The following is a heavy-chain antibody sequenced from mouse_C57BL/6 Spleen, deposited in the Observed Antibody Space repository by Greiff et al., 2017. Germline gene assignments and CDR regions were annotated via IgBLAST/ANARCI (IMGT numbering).Heavy chain of an antibody. CDR1: GYAFSSSW. V-gene: IGHV1-82*01. J-gene: IGHJ2*01. CDR3: ARSGISTGDFDY. CDR2: IYPGDGDT. D-gene: IGHD2-1*01. Sequence: QVQLQQSGPELVKPGASVKISCKASGYAFSSSWMNWVKQRPGKGLEWIGRIYPGDGDTNYNGKFKGKATLTADKSSSTAYMQLSSLTSEDSAVYFCARSGISTGDFDYWGQGTTLTVSS.